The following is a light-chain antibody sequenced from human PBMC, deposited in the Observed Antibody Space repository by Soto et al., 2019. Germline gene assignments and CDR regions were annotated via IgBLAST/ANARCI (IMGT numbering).Light chain of an antibody. CDR2: DTS. V-gene: IGKV3D-11*01. Sequence: TQSPSSLSASVVDRVTIICRASQGIGDTLAWYQHKPGQTPRLLIYDTSTRATGVPTRFSGGGSGTDFTLTISNLEPEDFAVYYCQQRSDWPWTFGQGTKVDIK. CDR1: QGIGDT. J-gene: IGKJ1*01. CDR3: QQRSDWPWT.